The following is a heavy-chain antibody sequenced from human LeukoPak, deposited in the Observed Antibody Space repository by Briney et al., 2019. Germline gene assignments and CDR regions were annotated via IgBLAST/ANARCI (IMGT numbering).Heavy chain of an antibody. CDR3: ARLGSGCWS. CDR1: GGSISSGSYY. J-gene: IGHJ5*02. Sequence: TASETLSLTCTVSGGSISSGSYYWNWIRQPAGKGLEWIGRIYTSGSTNYNPSLNSRVTISVDTSKNQFSLKLSSVTAADTDVYYCARLGSGCWSWGQGTLVTVSS. D-gene: IGHD3-3*01. V-gene: IGHV4-61*02. CDR2: IYTSGST.